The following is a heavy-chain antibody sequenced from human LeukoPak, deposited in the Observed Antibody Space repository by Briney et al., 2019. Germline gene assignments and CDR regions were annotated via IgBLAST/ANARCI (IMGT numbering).Heavy chain of an antibody. CDR1: GFTFSDYN. Sequence: GGSLRLSCAASGFTFSDYNMNWVRQAPGKGLEWVSYITNGGSTIHHADSVKGRFTISWDNAKKTLYLQMNSLRAEDTAVYYCARSIGLTGGGVDVWGQGTTVTVSS. V-gene: IGHV3-11*01. CDR2: ITNGGSTI. J-gene: IGHJ6*02. D-gene: IGHD3-9*01. CDR3: ARSIGLTGGGVDV.